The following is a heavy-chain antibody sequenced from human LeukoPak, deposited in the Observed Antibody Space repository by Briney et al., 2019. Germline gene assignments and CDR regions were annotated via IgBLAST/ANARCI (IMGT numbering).Heavy chain of an antibody. CDR2: ISSNGGST. D-gene: IGHD5-18*01. CDR1: GFTFSSYA. CDR3: VKAGGGYSYGTPERYFDY. J-gene: IGHJ4*02. Sequence: GGSLRLSCSASGFTFSSYAMHWVRQAPGKGLEYVSAISSNGGSTYYADSVKGRFTISRDNSKNTLYLQMSSLRAEDTAVYYCVKAGGGYSYGTPERYFDYWGQGTLVTVSS. V-gene: IGHV3-64D*06.